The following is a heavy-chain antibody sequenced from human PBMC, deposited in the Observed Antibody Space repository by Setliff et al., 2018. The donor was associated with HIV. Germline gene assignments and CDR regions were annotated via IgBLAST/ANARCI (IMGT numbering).Heavy chain of an antibody. CDR2: IYPGDSDT. V-gene: IGHV5-51*01. CDR3: ARVIVGASDAFDI. J-gene: IGHJ3*02. CDR1: GYSFTSYW. D-gene: IGHD1-26*01. Sequence: PGEFLKISCKGSGYSFTSYWIGWVRQMPGKGLEWMGVIYPGDSDTRYSPSFQGQVTISVDKSISTAYLQWSSLRASEIAMYYCARVIVGASDAFDIWGQGTMVTVSS.